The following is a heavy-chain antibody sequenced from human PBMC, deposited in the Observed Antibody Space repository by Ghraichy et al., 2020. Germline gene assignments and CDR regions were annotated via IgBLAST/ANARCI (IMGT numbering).Heavy chain of an antibody. V-gene: IGHV3-23*01. J-gene: IGHJ4*02. CDR1: GFTFSSYA. D-gene: IGHD2-15*01. CDR3: AKEPPVGYCSGGSCYPDY. CDR2: ISGSGSST. Sequence: RGSLRLSCGGSGFTFSSYAMTWVRQAPGKGLEWVSTISGSGSSTYYADSVKGRFPISRDNSKNTLYLQMHSLRAEDTAKYYCAKEPPVGYCSGGSCYPDYWGQGTLVNVSS.